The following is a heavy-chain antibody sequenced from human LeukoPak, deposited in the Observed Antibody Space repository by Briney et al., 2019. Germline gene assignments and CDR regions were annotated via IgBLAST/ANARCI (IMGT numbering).Heavy chain of an antibody. Sequence: PSQTLSLTCTVSGGSISSGGYYWSWIRQHPGKGLVWIGYIYYRGSTYYNPYLKSRVTISVDTSKNQFSLKLSSVTAADTAVYYCARSELYDSSGYYYEYGMDVWGQGTTVTVSS. CDR1: GGSISSGGYY. V-gene: IGHV4-31*03. J-gene: IGHJ6*02. D-gene: IGHD3-22*01. CDR3: ARSELYDSSGYYYEYGMDV. CDR2: IYYRGST.